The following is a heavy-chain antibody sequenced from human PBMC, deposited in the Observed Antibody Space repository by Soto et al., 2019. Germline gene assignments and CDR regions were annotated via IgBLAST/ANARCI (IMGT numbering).Heavy chain of an antibody. CDR1: GFTFSSYA. CDR3: ARALPIYDILTGYYGAAASGRLDV. J-gene: IGHJ6*02. V-gene: IGHV3-30-3*01. CDR2: ISYDGSNK. Sequence: GGSLRLSCAASGFTFSSYAMHWVRQAPGKGLEWVAVISYDGSNKYYADSVKGRFTISRDNSKNTLYLQMNSLRAEDTAVYYCARALPIYDILTGYYGAAASGRLDVWGQGTTVTVSS. D-gene: IGHD3-9*01.